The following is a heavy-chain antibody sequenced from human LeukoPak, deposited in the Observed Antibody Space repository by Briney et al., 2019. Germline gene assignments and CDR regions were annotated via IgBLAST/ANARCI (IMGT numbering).Heavy chain of an antibody. CDR3: ARKPNSEYYFDY. Sequence: PSDTLSLTCAVSGYSISSNYWWGWIRQPPGKGLEWIGYIYYSGSTYYNPSLGSRVTMSVDPSKNQFSLKVSSVTAVDTAVYYCARKPNSEYYFDYWGQGTLVTVSS. V-gene: IGHV4-28*01. D-gene: IGHD3-10*01. J-gene: IGHJ4*02. CDR1: GYSISSNYW. CDR2: IYYSGST.